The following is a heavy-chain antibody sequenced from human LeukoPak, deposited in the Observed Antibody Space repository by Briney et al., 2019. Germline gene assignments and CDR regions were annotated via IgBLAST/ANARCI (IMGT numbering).Heavy chain of an antibody. Sequence: GGSLRLSCAASGFTVSSNYMSWVRQAPGKGLEWVPVIYSGGSTYYADSVKGRFTISRDNSKNTLYLQMNSLRAEDTAVYYCAKGYYYDSSGYYSAFDIWGQGTMVTVSS. J-gene: IGHJ3*02. CDR1: GFTVSSNY. V-gene: IGHV3-53*01. CDR2: IYSGGST. D-gene: IGHD3-22*01. CDR3: AKGYYYDSSGYYSAFDI.